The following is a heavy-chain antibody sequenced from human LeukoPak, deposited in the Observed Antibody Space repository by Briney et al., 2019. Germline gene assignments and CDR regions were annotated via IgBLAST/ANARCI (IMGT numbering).Heavy chain of an antibody. Sequence: PSQTLSLTCTVSGGSISSGSYYWSWIRQPAGKGLEWIGRIYTSGSTNYNPSLKSRVTISVDTSKNQFSLKLSSVTAADTAVYYCAREGGSDYVPYWYFDLWGRGTLVTVSS. V-gene: IGHV4-61*02. CDR2: IYTSGST. D-gene: IGHD4-17*01. CDR1: GGSISSGSYY. CDR3: AREGGSDYVPYWYFDL. J-gene: IGHJ2*01.